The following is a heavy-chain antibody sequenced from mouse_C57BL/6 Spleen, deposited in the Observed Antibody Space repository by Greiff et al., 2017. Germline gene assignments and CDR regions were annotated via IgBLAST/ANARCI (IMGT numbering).Heavy chain of an antibody. D-gene: IGHD2-4*01. CDR3: TRDYDYAMDY. Sequence: EVKLVESGEGLVKPGGSLKLSCAASGFTFSSYAMSWVRQTPEKRLEWVAYISSGGDYINYADTVEGRFTISRDNARNTLYLQRSSLKSEDTAMYYCTRDYDYAMDYWGQGTSVTVSS. CDR2: ISSGGDYI. CDR1: GFTFSSYA. V-gene: IGHV5-9-1*02. J-gene: IGHJ4*01.